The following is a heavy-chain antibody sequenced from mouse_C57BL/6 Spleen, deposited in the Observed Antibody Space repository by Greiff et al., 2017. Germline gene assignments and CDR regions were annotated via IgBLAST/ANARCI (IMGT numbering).Heavy chain of an antibody. CDR3: TREEDSPSSYYYGSSFNWYFDV. J-gene: IGHJ1*03. Sequence: EVQGVESGEGLVKPGGSLKLSCAASGFTFSSYAMSWVRQTPEKRLEWVAYISSGGDYIYYADTVKGRFTISRDNARNTLYLQMSSLKSEDTAMYYCTREEDSPSSYYYGSSFNWYFDVWGTGTTVTVSS. CDR1: GFTFSSYA. D-gene: IGHD1-1*01. CDR2: ISSGGDYI. V-gene: IGHV5-9-1*02.